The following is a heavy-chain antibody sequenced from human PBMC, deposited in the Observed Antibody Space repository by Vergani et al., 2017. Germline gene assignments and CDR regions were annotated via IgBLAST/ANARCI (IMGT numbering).Heavy chain of an antibody. D-gene: IGHD2-21*02. Sequence: QVQLQESGPGLVKPSETLSLTCTVSGGSISSYDWSWIRQPPGKGLEWIGYIYYSGSTNYNPSLNSRVTISVDTSKNQFSLKLSSVTAADTAVYYCARNPYCGGDCYSDAFDIWGQGTMVTVSS. CDR2: IYYSGST. CDR3: ARNPYCGGDCYSDAFDI. CDR1: GGSISSYD. J-gene: IGHJ3*02. V-gene: IGHV4-59*01.